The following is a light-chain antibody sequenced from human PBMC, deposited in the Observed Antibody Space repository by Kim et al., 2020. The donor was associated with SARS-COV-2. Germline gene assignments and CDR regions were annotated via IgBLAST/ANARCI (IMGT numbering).Light chain of an antibody. V-gene: IGKV1-5*03. Sequence: DIQMTQSPSSLSASVGDSVTITCRASQSISSWLAWYQQKPGKAPNLLIYTASNLQSGVPSRFSGSRSGTEFTLTISSLQPDDFAIYYCQQYNSYPWTFGQGTKVEIK. CDR3: QQYNSYPWT. J-gene: IGKJ1*01. CDR2: TAS. CDR1: QSISSW.